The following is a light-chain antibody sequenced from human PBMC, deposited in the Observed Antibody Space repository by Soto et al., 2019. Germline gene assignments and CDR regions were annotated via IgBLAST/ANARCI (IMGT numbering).Light chain of an antibody. V-gene: IGKV3-11*01. CDR2: DAS. Sequence: EVVLTQSPATLSLSPGDRATLSCRASQSVDTYLAWYQQKPGQPTRLLIYDASNRATGIPARFSGSGSVTDFTLTISTLEPEDFAVYYCQQRSNWAPWTFGPGTRV. CDR1: QSVDTY. CDR3: QQRSNWAPWT. J-gene: IGKJ3*01.